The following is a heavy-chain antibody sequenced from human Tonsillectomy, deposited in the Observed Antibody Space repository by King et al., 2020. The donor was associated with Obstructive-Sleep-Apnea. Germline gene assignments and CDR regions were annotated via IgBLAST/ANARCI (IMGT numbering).Heavy chain of an antibody. J-gene: IGHJ6*02. CDR1: GFTFSSYA. Sequence: VQLVESGGGLVQPGGSLRLSCAASGFTFSSYAMSWVRQAPGKGLEWVSAISGSGGSTYYADSVKGRFTISRDNSKNTLYLQLNSLRAEDTAVYYCAEDDGSGGSCVYYYYYGMDVWGQGTTVTVSS. D-gene: IGHD2-15*01. CDR3: AEDDGSGGSCVYYYYYGMDV. V-gene: IGHV3-23*04. CDR2: ISGSGGST.